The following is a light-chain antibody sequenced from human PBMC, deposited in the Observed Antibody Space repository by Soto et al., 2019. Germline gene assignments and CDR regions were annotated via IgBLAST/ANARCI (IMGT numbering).Light chain of an antibody. Sequence: QTVVTQPPSASGTPGQRVTISCSGSSSNIGTNYVYWYLQLPGTAPKLLIYRNNQRPSGVPDRFSGSKSGTSASLAISGLRSEDEADYYCAAWDDSLSGQVFGGGTKLTVL. V-gene: IGLV1-47*01. CDR1: SSNIGTNY. CDR2: RNN. J-gene: IGLJ2*01. CDR3: AAWDDSLSGQV.